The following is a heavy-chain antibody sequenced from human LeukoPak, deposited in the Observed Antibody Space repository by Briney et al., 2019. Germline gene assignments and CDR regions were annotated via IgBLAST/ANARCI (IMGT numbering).Heavy chain of an antibody. Sequence: GGSLRLSCAASGFTFSSYWMSWVRQAPGKGLEWVANIKQDGSEKYYVDSVKGRFTISRDNAKNSLYLQMNSLRAEDTAVYYCARASALVVPTAYDYWGQGTLVTVSS. CDR2: IKQDGSEK. CDR3: ARASALVVPTAYDY. CDR1: GFTFSSYW. D-gene: IGHD2-2*01. V-gene: IGHV3-7*01. J-gene: IGHJ4*02.